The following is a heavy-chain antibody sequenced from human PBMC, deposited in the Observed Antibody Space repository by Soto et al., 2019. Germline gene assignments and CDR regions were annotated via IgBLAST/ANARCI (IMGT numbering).Heavy chain of an antibody. CDR1: GFTFSSYA. V-gene: IGHV3-23*01. CDR2: ISGSGGST. CDR3: TWRRSVWVAFDI. Sequence: EVQLLESGGGLVQPGGSLRLSCAASGFTFSSYAMSWVRQAPGKGLEWVSAISGSGGSTYYADSVKGRFTISRDNSKNTLYLQMNSLRAEDTAVYYCTWRRSVWVAFDIWGQGTMVTVSS. J-gene: IGHJ3*02. D-gene: IGHD1-1*01.